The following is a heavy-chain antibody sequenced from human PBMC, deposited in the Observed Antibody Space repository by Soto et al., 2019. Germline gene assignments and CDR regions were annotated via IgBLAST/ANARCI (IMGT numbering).Heavy chain of an antibody. CDR1: GGSISSGGYY. Sequence: SETLDLTCTVSGGSISSGGYYWSWIRQHPGKGLEWIGYIYYSGSTYYNPALKSRVTISVDTSKNQFSLQLSSVTAADTAVYSCARVAANPYSTLSDYWGQGTLVTVSS. CDR3: ARVAANPYSTLSDY. V-gene: IGHV4-31*03. CDR2: IYYSGST. D-gene: IGHD4-4*01. J-gene: IGHJ4*02.